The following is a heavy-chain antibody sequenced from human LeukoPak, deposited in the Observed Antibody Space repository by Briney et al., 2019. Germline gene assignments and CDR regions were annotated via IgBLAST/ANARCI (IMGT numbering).Heavy chain of an antibody. Sequence: SETLSLTCTVPGGSISSYYWSWIRQPAGKGLEWIGRIYTSGSTNYNPSLKSRVTMSVDTSKNQFSLKLSSVTAADTAVYYCARDFRYCSSTSCYDWFDPWGQGTLVTVSS. D-gene: IGHD2-2*01. V-gene: IGHV4-4*07. J-gene: IGHJ5*02. CDR1: GGSISSYY. CDR2: IYTSGST. CDR3: ARDFRYCSSTSCYDWFDP.